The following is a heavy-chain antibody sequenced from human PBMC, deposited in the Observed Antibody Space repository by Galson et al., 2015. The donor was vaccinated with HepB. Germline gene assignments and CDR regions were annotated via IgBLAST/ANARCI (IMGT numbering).Heavy chain of an antibody. J-gene: IGHJ4*02. V-gene: IGHV3-73*01. CDR1: GFTFSGSA. CDR2: IARKTNNYAT. Sequence: SLRLSCAASGFTFSGSAMHWVRQASGKGLEWVGRIARKTNNYATAYAASVKGRFTISRDDSKSTAYLQMNSLKTEDTAVYYCTNTYDGNPADYWGQGTLVTVSS. D-gene: IGHD4-23*01. CDR3: TNTYDGNPADY.